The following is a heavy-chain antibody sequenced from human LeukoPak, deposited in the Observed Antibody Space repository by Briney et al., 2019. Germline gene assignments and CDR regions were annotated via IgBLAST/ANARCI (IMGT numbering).Heavy chain of an antibody. CDR1: GGSISSSSYY. CDR3: ARTVSPSGILWYGMDV. D-gene: IGHD3-10*01. CDR2: IYYSGST. Sequence: PSETLSLTCTVSGGSISSSSYYWGWIRQPPGKGLEWIGSIYYSGSTYYNPSLKSRVTISVDTSKNQFSLKLSSVTAADTAVYYCARTVSPSGILWYGMDVWGQGTTVTVSS. V-gene: IGHV4-39*01. J-gene: IGHJ6*02.